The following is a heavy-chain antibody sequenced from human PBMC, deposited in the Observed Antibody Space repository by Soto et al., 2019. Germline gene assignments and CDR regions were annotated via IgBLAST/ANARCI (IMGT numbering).Heavy chain of an antibody. J-gene: IGHJ2*01. Sequence: QVQLQESGPGLVTPSETLSLTCTVSGGSMSSSNYCWSWIRQPPGKGLEWIGYICYSGTTYYNVSLKSRVTISVDTSKNQFSLKLSSVTAADTAVYFCARKYYYDPSGYYYAWYFDLWGRGTLVTVSS. D-gene: IGHD3-22*01. V-gene: IGHV4-30-4*01. CDR2: ICYSGTT. CDR3: ARKYYYDPSGYYYAWYFDL. CDR1: GGSMSSSNYC.